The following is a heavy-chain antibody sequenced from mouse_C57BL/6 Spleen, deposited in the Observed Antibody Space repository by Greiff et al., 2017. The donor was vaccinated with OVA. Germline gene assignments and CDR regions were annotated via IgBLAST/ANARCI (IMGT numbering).Heavy chain of an antibody. J-gene: IGHJ1*03. D-gene: IGHD1-1*01. V-gene: IGHV5-9-1*02. Sequence: EVQLVESGEGLVKPGGSLKLSCAASGFTFSSYAMSWVRQTPEKRLEWVAYISSGGDYIYYADTVKGRFTISRDNARNTLYLQMSSLKSEDTAMYYCTRDTNYGSRGYFDVWGTGTTVTVSS. CDR1: GFTFSSYA. CDR2: ISSGGDYI. CDR3: TRDTNYGSRGYFDV.